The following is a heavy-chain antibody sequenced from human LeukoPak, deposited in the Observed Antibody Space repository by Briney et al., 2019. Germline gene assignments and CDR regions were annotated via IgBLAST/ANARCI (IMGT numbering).Heavy chain of an antibody. D-gene: IGHD5-24*01. CDR2: ISAYNGNT. V-gene: IGHV1-18*01. CDR3: ARGGRWLQISDY. J-gene: IGHJ4*02. Sequence: VASVTVSFTASGYTFTIYGISWVRQAPGQGLERMGWISAYNGNTNYPQKFQGRVTMTTDTSTSTAYMELRSLRSDDTAVYYCARGGRWLQISDYWGQGTLVTVSS. CDR1: GYTFTIYG.